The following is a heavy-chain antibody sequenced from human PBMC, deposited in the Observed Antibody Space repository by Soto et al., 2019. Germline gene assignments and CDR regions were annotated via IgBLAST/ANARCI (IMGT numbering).Heavy chain of an antibody. Sequence: EVQLVESGGGLVKPGGSLRLSCAASGFTFSNAWMSWVRQAPGKGLEWVGRIKSKTDGGTTDYAAPVKGRFTISRDDSKNTLYLQMNSLKTEGTAVYYCTRYSSGWYGENWFDPWGQGTLVTVSS. CDR3: TRYSSGWYGENWFDP. CDR1: GFTFSNAW. J-gene: IGHJ5*02. D-gene: IGHD6-19*01. CDR2: IKSKTDGGTT. V-gene: IGHV3-15*01.